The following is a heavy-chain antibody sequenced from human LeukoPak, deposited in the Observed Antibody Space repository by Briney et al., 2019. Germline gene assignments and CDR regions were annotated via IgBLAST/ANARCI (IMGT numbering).Heavy chain of an antibody. D-gene: IGHD4-17*01. J-gene: IGHJ4*02. Sequence: SETLSLTCTVSGGSISSSSYYWGWIRQPPGKGLEWIGSIYYSGSTCYNPSLKSRVTISVDTSKNQFSLKLSSVTAADTAVYYCARRQIKTTHFDYWGQGTLVTVSS. CDR1: GGSISSSSYY. CDR2: IYYSGST. V-gene: IGHV4-39*01. CDR3: ARRQIKTTHFDY.